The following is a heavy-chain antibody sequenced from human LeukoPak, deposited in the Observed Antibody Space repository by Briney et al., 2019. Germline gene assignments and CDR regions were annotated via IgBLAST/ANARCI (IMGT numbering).Heavy chain of an antibody. CDR2: IYTSGST. V-gene: IGHV4-4*09. Sequence: SETLSLTCAVSGGSISSYYWSWIRQPPRKGLEWIGYIYTSGSTNYNPSLKSRVTISVDTSKNQFSLKLSSVTAADTAVYYCARHRRGGYNFFDYWGQGTLVTVSS. D-gene: IGHD5-24*01. J-gene: IGHJ4*02. CDR1: GGSISSYY. CDR3: ARHRRGGYNFFDY.